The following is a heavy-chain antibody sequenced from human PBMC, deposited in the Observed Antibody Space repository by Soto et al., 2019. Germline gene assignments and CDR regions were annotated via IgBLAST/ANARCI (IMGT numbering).Heavy chain of an antibody. CDR1: GGTFSTYS. CDR3: TIGSWSGEVFDI. J-gene: IGHJ3*02. CDR2: IIPMLGIR. D-gene: IGHD2-21*01. Sequence: QVQLVQSGAEVKKPGSSVKVSCKDSGGTFSTYSMFWVRQAPGQGLEWMGRIIPMLGIRNYAQRFQARVTIPADKSTATAHLEPSSLGPEDTALYYCTIGSWSGEVFDIWGQGTMVTVSS. V-gene: IGHV1-69*02.